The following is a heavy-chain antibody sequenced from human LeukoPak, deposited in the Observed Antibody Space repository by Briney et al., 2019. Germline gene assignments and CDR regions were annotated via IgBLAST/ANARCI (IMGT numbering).Heavy chain of an antibody. CDR2: ISAYNRNT. Sequence: GASVKVSCKASGYTFNNYAVTWVRQAPGQGIEWMGWISAYNRNTNYAQRFQGRVTMTTDRSTSTAYMELRSLRSDDTAVYYCARAPTYTNYFFDYWGQGSLVTVSS. CDR1: GYTFNNYA. V-gene: IGHV1-18*01. CDR3: ARAPTYTNYFFDY. J-gene: IGHJ4*02. D-gene: IGHD2-8*01.